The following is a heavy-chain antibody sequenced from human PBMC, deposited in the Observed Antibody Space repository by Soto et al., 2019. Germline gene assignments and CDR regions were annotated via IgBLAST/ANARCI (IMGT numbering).Heavy chain of an antibody. CDR3: ARECSSTSCPHYWFDP. J-gene: IGHJ5*02. Sequence: GGSLRLSCAASGFTFSSYWMSWVRQAPGKGLEWVANIKQDGSEKYYVDSVKGRLTISRDKAKNSLYLQMNGLSAEDRAVYYCARECSSTSCPHYWFDPWGQGTLVTVSS. V-gene: IGHV3-7*05. CDR2: IKQDGSEK. CDR1: GFTFSSYW. D-gene: IGHD2-2*01.